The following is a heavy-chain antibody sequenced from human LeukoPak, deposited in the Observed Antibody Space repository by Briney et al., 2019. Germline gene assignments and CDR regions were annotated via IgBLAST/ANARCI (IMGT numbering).Heavy chain of an antibody. CDR3: ARLSGEWKSTVTTRWFDP. CDR1: GGSISSSSYY. J-gene: IGHJ5*02. D-gene: IGHD4-17*01. CDR2: IYDSGST. V-gene: IGHV4-39*01. Sequence: SETLSLTCTVSGGSISSSSYYWGWIRQPPGKGLEWIGSIYDSGSTYYNPSLKSRVTISVDTSKNQFSLKLSSVTAADTAVYYCARLSGEWKSTVTTRWFDPWGQGTLVTVSS.